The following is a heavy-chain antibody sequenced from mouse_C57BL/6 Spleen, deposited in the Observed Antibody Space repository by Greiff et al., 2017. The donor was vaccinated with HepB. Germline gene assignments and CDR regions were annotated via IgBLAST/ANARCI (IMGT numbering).Heavy chain of an antibody. CDR3: TRDGIFYYAMDY. V-gene: IGHV5-9-1*02. J-gene: IGHJ4*01. CDR1: GFTFSSYA. D-gene: IGHD2-3*01. CDR2: ISSGGDYI. Sequence: EVQLQESGEGLVKPGGSLKLSCAASGFTFSSYAMSWVRQTPEKRLEWVAYISSGGDYIYYADTVKGRFTISRDNARNTLYLQMSSLKSEDTAMYYCTRDGIFYYAMDYWGQGTSVTVSS.